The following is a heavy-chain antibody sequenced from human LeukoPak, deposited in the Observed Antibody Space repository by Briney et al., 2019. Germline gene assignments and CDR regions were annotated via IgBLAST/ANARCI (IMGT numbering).Heavy chain of an antibody. J-gene: IGHJ3*02. CDR1: GGSISSYY. V-gene: IGHV4-34*01. D-gene: IGHD3-16*02. CDR3: ARASPYDYVWGSYRSVAFDI. CDR2: INHSGST. Sequence: SETLSLTCTVSGGSISSYYWSWIRQPPGKGLEWIGEINHSGSTNYNPSLKSRVTISVDTSKNQFSLKLSSVTAADTAVYYCARASPYDYVWGSYRSVAFDIWGQGTMVTVSS.